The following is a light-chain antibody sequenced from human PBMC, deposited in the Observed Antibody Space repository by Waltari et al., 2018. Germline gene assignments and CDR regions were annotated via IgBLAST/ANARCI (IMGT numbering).Light chain of an antibody. CDR1: SPRSDY. V-gene: IGLV3-19*01. Sequence: SSELTQDPAVSVALGQTGRITCQGDSPRSDYASGYQQRPGQAPILVMYDKNNRPSGVPDRFSGSSSDNTASLTITGAQAEDEASYYCHSRDASGVGGSFGGGTKLTVL. J-gene: IGLJ2*01. CDR3: HSRDASGVGGS. CDR2: DKN.